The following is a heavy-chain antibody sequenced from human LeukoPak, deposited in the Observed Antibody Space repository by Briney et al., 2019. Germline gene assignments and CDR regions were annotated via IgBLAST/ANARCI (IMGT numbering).Heavy chain of an antibody. J-gene: IGHJ4*02. D-gene: IGHD4-17*01. CDR3: AREGPYKDYGDYPYFDY. CDR1: GLTVSNKY. CDR2: LYSGSDT. Sequence: GSLRLSCAASGLTVSNKYMDWVRQAPGKGLEWVSILYSGSDTYYANSVKGRFTISGDSSKNTLYLQMNSLRAEDTAVYYCAREGPYKDYGDYPYFDYWGQGTLVTVSS. V-gene: IGHV3-53*01.